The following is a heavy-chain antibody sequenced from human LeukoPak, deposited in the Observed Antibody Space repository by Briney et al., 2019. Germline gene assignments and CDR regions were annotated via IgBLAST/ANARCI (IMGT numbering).Heavy chain of an antibody. CDR2: IYYSGST. D-gene: IGHD3-22*01. Sequence: SETRSLTCTVSGGSTSSYYWSWIRQPPGKGLEWIGYIYYSGSTNYNPSLKSRVTISVDTSKNQFSLKLSSVTAADTAVYYCAREMYCYDSSGYYPADYYGMDVWGQGTTVTVSS. CDR3: AREMYCYDSSGYYPADYYGMDV. J-gene: IGHJ6*02. CDR1: GGSTSSYY. V-gene: IGHV4-59*01.